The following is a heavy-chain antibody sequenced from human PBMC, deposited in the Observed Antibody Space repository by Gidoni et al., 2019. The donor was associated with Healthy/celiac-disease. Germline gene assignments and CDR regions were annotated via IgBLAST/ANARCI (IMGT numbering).Heavy chain of an antibody. CDR2: IWYDGSNK. J-gene: IGHJ6*02. V-gene: IGHV3-33*01. CDR1: GFPFSSYG. Sequence: QVQLVESGGGVVQPGRSLRLSCAASGFPFSSYGMHWVRQAPGQGLEWVAVIWYDGSNKYYADSVKGRFTISRDNSKNTLYLQMNSLRAEDTAVYYCARVVVPAAHYYYYGMDVWGQGTTVTVSS. D-gene: IGHD2-2*01. CDR3: ARVVVPAAHYYYYGMDV.